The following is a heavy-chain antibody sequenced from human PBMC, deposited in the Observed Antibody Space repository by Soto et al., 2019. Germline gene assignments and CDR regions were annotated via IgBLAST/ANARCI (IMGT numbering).Heavy chain of an antibody. J-gene: IGHJ4*02. CDR1: GYTFTIYY. CDR2: INPSGGST. V-gene: IGHV1-46*01. CDR3: ARDRWEYYYGLGTCFDY. D-gene: IGHD3-10*01. Sequence: DAVKVSCKASGYTFTIYYMHCVRQAPGQGLEWMGIINPSGGSTSYAQKFQGRVTMTRDTSTSTVYMELSSLRSEDTAVYYCARDRWEYYYGLGTCFDYWGQGPLVPVSS.